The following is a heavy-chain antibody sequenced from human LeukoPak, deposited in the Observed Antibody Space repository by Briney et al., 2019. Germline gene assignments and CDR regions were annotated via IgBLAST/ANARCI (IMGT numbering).Heavy chain of an antibody. J-gene: IGHJ4*02. Sequence: SETLSLTCTVSGDSISSGAYYWVWMRQPPGKGLEGIGSIYYSGSTYDNPSLKRPVTISVDTSRNQFSLKLSSVTAADTAVYYCARDVSPNGVVDYWGQGTLVTVSS. D-gene: IGHD2-8*01. CDR2: IYYSGST. CDR3: ARDVSPNGVVDY. V-gene: IGHV4-39*07. CDR1: GDSISSGAYY.